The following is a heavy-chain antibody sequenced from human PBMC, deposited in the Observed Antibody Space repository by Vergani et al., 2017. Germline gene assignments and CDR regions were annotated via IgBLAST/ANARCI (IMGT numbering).Heavy chain of an antibody. Sequence: QVQLVQSGAEVKKPGASVKVSCKASGYTFTSYDINWVRQATGQGLEWMGWMNPNSGNTGYAQKFQGRVTMTRNTSISTAYMELSSLRSEDTAVYYCARGVHRLGIFSSHWYFDLWGHGTLVTVSS. D-gene: IGHD7-27*01. CDR2: MNPNSGNT. J-gene: IGHJ2*01. CDR3: ARGVHRLGIFSSHWYFDL. CDR1: GYTFTSYD. V-gene: IGHV1-8*01.